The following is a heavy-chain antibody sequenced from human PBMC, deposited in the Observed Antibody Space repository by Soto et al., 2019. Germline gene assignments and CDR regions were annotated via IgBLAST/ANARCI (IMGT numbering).Heavy chain of an antibody. V-gene: IGHV1-8*01. CDR3: ARGRGDYCSGGSCYKGYYYMDV. J-gene: IGHJ6*03. CDR2: MNPNSGNT. Sequence: ASVKVSCQASGYTFTSYDINWVRQATGQGLEWMGWMNPNSGNTGYAQKFQGRVTMTRNTSISTAYMELSSLRSEDTAVYYCARGRGDYCSGGSCYKGYYYMDVWGKGTTVTVSS. D-gene: IGHD2-15*01. CDR1: GYTFTSYD.